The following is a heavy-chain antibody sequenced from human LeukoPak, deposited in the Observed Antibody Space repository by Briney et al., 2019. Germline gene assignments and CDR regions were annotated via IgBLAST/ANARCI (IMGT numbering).Heavy chain of an antibody. CDR1: GYTFTSYV. Sequence: ASVKVSCKASGYTFTSYVISWVRQAPGQGLEWMGWISAYNGNTNYAQKLQGRVTMTTDTSTSTAYMELRSLRSDDTAVYYCARDREEYSGSQPDAFDIWGQGTMVTVSS. J-gene: IGHJ3*02. CDR3: ARDREEYSGSQPDAFDI. D-gene: IGHD1-26*01. CDR2: ISAYNGNT. V-gene: IGHV1-18*01.